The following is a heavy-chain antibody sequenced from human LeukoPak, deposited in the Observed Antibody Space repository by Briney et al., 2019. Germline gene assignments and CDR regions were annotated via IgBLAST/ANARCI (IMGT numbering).Heavy chain of an antibody. V-gene: IGHV6-1*01. D-gene: IGHD3-10*01. CDR3: ARDISPRITMVRGVRATHNWFDP. J-gene: IGHJ5*02. Sequence: SQTLSLTCATSGDSVSSNSAAWNWIRQSPSRGLEWLGRTYYRSKWYNDYAVSVKSRITINPDTSKNQFSLQLNSVTPEDTAVYYCARDISPRITMVRGVRATHNWFDPWGQGTLVTVSS. CDR2: TYYRSKWYN. CDR1: GDSVSSNSAA.